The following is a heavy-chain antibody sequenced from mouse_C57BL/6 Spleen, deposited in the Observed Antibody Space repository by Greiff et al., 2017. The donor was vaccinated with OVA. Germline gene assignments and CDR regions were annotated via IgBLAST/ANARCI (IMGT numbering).Heavy chain of an antibody. CDR1: GFTFSSYA. CDR2: ISSGGDYI. V-gene: IGHV5-9-1*02. CDR3: TRDTYYYGSSYYAMDY. Sequence: EVKVEESGEGLVKPGGSLKLSCAASGFTFSSYAMSWVRQTPEKRLEWVAYISSGGDYIYYADTVKGRFTISRDNARNTLYLQMSSLKSEDTAMYYCTRDTYYYGSSYYAMDYWGQGTSVTVSS. D-gene: IGHD1-1*01. J-gene: IGHJ4*01.